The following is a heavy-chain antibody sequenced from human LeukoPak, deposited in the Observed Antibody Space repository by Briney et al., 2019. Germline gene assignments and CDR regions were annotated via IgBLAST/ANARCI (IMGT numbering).Heavy chain of an antibody. Sequence: SETLSLTCTVSGGSIRSCYWGWIRQPPGKGLEWIGYIHYSESTKYNPSLKSRVTMSVDTSKNQFSLKLSSVTAEDTAVYYCASRSGSFSDALDIWGQGTLVTVSS. CDR3: ASRSGSFSDALDI. J-gene: IGHJ3*02. CDR2: IHYSEST. CDR1: GGSIRSCY. D-gene: IGHD3-10*01. V-gene: IGHV4-59*08.